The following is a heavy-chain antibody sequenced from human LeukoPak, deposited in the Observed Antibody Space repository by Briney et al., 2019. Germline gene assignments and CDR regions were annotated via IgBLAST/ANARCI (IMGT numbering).Heavy chain of an antibody. Sequence: GGSLRLSCAASGFTFSSYSMYWVRQAPGKGLEWVSYISSSSGYIYYADSVKGRFTISRDNAKNSLYLQMNSLRAEDTAVYYCARSVVRGHFNYWGQGTLVTVSS. J-gene: IGHJ4*02. CDR1: GFTFSSYS. CDR2: ISSSSGYI. V-gene: IGHV3-21*01. CDR3: ARSVVRGHFNY. D-gene: IGHD3-10*01.